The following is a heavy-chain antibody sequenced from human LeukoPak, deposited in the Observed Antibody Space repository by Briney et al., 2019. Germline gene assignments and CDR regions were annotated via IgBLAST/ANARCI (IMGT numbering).Heavy chain of an antibody. D-gene: IGHD6-19*01. J-gene: IGHJ4*02. V-gene: IGHV6-1*01. CDR3: ATSTPSDWYPFDY. CDR1: GDSVSSNSAA. CDR2: TYYRSKWYY. Sequence: SQTLSLTCAISGDSVSSNSAAWNWIRQSPSGGLEWLGRTYYRSKWYYDYALSVKSRSTINPDTSENQFSLQLSSVTPDDTAVYYCATSTPSDWYPFDYWAREPLSPSPQ.